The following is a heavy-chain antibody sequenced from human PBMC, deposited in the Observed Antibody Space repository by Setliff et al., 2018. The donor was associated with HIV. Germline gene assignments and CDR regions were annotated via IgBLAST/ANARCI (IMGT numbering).Heavy chain of an antibody. CDR3: ARRVVITTGSYYFDY. V-gene: IGHV4-30-4*08. J-gene: IGHJ4*02. CDR1: GGSISSGDYY. D-gene: IGHD3-22*01. CDR2: IYYTGST. Sequence: LSLTCTVSGGSISSGDYYWSWIRQPPGKGLEWIGYIYYTGSTYYNPSLKSRVTISVDTSKNQFSLKLSSVTPADTAVYYCARRVVITTGSYYFDYWGQGTLVTV.